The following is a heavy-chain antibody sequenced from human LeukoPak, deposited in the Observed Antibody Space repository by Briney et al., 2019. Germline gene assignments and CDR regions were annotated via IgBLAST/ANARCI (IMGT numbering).Heavy chain of an antibody. D-gene: IGHD3-3*01. Sequence: SETLSLTCTVSGGSISSYYWSWIRQPAGKGLEWIGRIYTSGSTNYNPSLKSRVTMSVDTSKNQFSLKLSPVTAADTAVYYCARGPGPWSAYYGVDYWGQGTLVTVSS. J-gene: IGHJ4*02. CDR3: ARGPGPWSAYYGVDY. CDR1: GGSISSYY. CDR2: IYTSGST. V-gene: IGHV4-4*07.